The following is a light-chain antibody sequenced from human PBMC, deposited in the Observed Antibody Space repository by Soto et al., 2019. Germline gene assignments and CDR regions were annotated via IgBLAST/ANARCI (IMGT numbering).Light chain of an antibody. V-gene: IGLV2-14*01. Sequence: QSALTQPASVSGSPGQSITISCTGTSSDIGGYTYVSWYQQHPGKAPKLMISEVSNRPSGVSNRFSGSKSGNTASLTISGLQAEDEADYYCSSYTSTSTRVFGTGTKVTVL. CDR3: SSYTSTSTRV. J-gene: IGLJ1*01. CDR2: EVS. CDR1: SSDIGGYTY.